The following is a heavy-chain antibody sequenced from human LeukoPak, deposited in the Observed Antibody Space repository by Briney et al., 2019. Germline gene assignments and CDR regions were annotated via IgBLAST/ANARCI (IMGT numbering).Heavy chain of an antibody. CDR3: ARDIHSVAFDI. V-gene: IGHV3-48*03. CDR1: GFTFTSYE. CDR2: ISSSGSTT. J-gene: IGHJ3*02. Sequence: GGSLRLSCAASGFTFTSYEMNWVRQAPGKGLEWVSYISSSGSTTYYADSMKGRFTISRDNAKRSVYLQMNSLGVEDTAVYYCARDIHSVAFDIWGQGTMVTVSS.